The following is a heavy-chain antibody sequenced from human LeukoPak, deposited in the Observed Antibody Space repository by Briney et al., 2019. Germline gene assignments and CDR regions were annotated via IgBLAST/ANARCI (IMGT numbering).Heavy chain of an antibody. CDR3: ARDRDSSGYLAFDI. CDR1: GLTVSSYS. CDR2: ISSSSSTI. Sequence: GGSLRLSCAASGLTVSSYSMNWVRQAPGKGLEWVSYISSSSSTIYYADSVKGRFTISRDNAKNSLYLQMNSLRAEDTAVYYCARDRDSSGYLAFDIWGQGTMVTVSS. D-gene: IGHD3-22*01. J-gene: IGHJ3*02. V-gene: IGHV3-48*01.